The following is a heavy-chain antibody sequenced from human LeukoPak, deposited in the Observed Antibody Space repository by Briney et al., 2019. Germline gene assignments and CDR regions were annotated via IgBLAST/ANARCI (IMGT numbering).Heavy chain of an antibody. D-gene: IGHD6-6*01. CDR2: ISYDGSNK. CDR1: GFTFSSYA. V-gene: IGHV3-30-3*02. CDR3: AKSSGWEQLVRFDY. J-gene: IGHJ4*02. Sequence: PGRSLRLSCAASGFTFSSYAMHWVRQAPGKGLEWVAVISYDGSNKYYADSVKGRFTISRDNSKNTLYLQMNSLRAEDTAVYYCAKSSGWEQLVRFDYWGQGTLVTVSS.